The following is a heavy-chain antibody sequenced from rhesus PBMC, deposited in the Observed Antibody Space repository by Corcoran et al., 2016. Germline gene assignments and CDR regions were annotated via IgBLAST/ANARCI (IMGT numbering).Heavy chain of an antibody. D-gene: IGHD5-24*01. Sequence: QVQLVQSGAEVKKPGSSVKVSCKASGYTFTDYYMHWVRQAPGQGLEWMGEINPKTGGKNYAQKCQGRGTMTRDTSRRTDYMELSSLRSEDTAVYYCARDHRRGGYSYFDYWGQGVLVTVSS. CDR3: ARDHRRGGYSYFDY. V-gene: IGHV1-138*01. J-gene: IGHJ4*01. CDR1: GYTFTDYY. CDR2: INPKTGGK.